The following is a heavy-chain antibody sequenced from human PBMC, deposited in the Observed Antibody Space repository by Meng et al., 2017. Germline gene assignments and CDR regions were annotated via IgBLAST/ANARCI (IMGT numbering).Heavy chain of an antibody. CDR3: ARADRRVGSYGPNWFDP. J-gene: IGHJ5*02. V-gene: IGHV4-31*01. CDR2: IYYSGST. D-gene: IGHD5-18*01. Sequence: HPQAPGPGRGTPSTTPSPPCTVSGGSSSSGGYYWSWIRQHPGKSLEWIGYIYYSGSTYYNPSLKSLVTISVDTSKNQFSLKPSSVTAADTAVYYCARADRRVGSYGPNWFDPWGQGTLVTVS. CDR1: GGSSSSGGYY.